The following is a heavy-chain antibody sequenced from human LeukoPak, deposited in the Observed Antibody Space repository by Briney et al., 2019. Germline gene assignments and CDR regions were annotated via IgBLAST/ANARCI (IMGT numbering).Heavy chain of an antibody. Sequence: GGSLRLSCAASGFTFSSSAMSWVRQAPGKGLEWVSSISGSGVSTYYADSVKGRFTISRDNSKNTLYLQMNSLRAEDTAVYYCAKENWVYNWKYDSSGSGINYWGQGTRVTVSS. CDR3: AKENWVYNWKYDSSGSGINY. CDR1: GFTFSSSA. D-gene: IGHD3-22*01. V-gene: IGHV3-23*01. CDR2: ISGSGVST. J-gene: IGHJ4*02.